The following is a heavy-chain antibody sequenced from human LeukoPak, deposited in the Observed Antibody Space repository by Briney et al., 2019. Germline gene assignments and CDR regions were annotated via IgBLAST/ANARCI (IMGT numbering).Heavy chain of an antibody. D-gene: IGHD2-21*02. J-gene: IGHJ4*02. V-gene: IGHV3-30*04. CDR2: ISYDGSDK. CDR1: GFTFSLYT. CDR3: ARDVGGGDTFDY. Sequence: GGSLRLSCAASGFTFSLYTMHWVRQAPGKGLEWVALISYDGSDKYYADSVKGRFTISRDNSKNTLFLQMNGLRAEDTAVYFCARDVGGGDTFDYWGQGTLVTVSS.